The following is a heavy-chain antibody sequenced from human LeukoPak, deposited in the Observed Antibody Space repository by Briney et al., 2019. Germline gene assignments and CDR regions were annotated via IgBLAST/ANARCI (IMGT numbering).Heavy chain of an antibody. CDR3: ASGYTNWWPLDY. CDR2: ISSSGST. D-gene: IGHD2-8*02. CDR1: GGSMTSYC. J-gene: IGHJ4*02. V-gene: IGHV4-59*12. Sequence: PSETLSLTCAVSGGSMTSYCWSWIRQPPGKGLEWIGYISSSGSTNYNPSLGSRVTISVDASRNQFSLNLRSMTAADTAVYYCASGYTNWWPLDYWGQGTLVTVSS.